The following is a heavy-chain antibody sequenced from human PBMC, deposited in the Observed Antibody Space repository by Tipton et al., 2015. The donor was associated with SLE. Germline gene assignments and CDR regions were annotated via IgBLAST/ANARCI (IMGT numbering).Heavy chain of an antibody. V-gene: IGHV4-59*01. CDR3: ARDYYMRAFDI. CDR2: IYYSGST. J-gene: IGHJ3*02. D-gene: IGHD1-26*01. CDR1: GGSISSYY. Sequence: TLSLTCTVSGGSISSYYWSWIRQPAGKGLEWIGYIYYSGSTNYNPSLKSRVTISVDTSKNQFSLKLSSVTAADTAVYYCARDYYMRAFDIWGQGTMVTVSS.